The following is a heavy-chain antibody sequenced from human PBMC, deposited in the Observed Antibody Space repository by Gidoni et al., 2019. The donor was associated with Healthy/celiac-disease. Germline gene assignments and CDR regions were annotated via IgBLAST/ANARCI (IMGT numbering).Heavy chain of an antibody. J-gene: IGHJ5*02. CDR1: GGSISRGGYY. Sequence: QVQLQESGPGLVKPSQTLSLTCTVSGGSISRGGYYWSWIRQHPGKGLEWIGYIYYSGSTYYNPSLKSLVTISVDTSKNQFSLKLSSVTAADTAVYYCARTLGYCSGGSCPGWFDPWGQGTLVTVSS. D-gene: IGHD2-15*01. CDR2: IYYSGST. V-gene: IGHV4-31*01. CDR3: ARTLGYCSGGSCPGWFDP.